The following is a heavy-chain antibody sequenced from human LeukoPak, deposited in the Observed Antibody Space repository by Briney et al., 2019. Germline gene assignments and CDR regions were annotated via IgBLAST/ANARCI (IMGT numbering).Heavy chain of an antibody. CDR1: GFTFSSYS. V-gene: IGHV3-21*01. D-gene: IGHD3-10*01. Sequence: GSLRLSCAASGFTFSSYSMNWVRQAPGKGLEWVSSISSSSSYIYYADSVKGRFTISRDNAKNSLYLQMNSLRAEDTAVYYCARESLLWFGESPTPFDYWGQGTLVTVSS. CDR3: ARESLLWFGESPTPFDY. J-gene: IGHJ4*02. CDR2: ISSSSSYI.